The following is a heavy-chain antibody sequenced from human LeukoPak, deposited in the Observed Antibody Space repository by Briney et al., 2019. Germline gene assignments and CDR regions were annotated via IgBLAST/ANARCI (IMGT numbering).Heavy chain of an antibody. J-gene: IGHJ3*02. CDR1: GFTFTSSS. Sequence: GGSLRLSCAASGFTFTSSSMTWVRQAPGKELEWVSSISSSSSYIYYADSVKGRFTISRDNAKNSLYLQMSSLRAEDTAIYYCARDFPTMTTAGAFDIWGQGTMVTVSS. CDR2: ISSSSSYI. D-gene: IGHD4-17*01. V-gene: IGHV3-21*01. CDR3: ARDFPTMTTAGAFDI.